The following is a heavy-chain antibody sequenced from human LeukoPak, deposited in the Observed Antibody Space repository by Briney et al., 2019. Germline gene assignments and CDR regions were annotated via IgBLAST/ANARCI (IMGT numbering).Heavy chain of an antibody. V-gene: IGHV3-64*01. CDR3: ARSEDSSGYYGLYDAFDI. CDR2: ISSNGGST. Sequence: PGGSLRLSCAASGFTFSSYAMHWVRQAPGKGLEYVSAISSNGGSTYYANSVKGRFTISRDNSKNTLYLQMGSLRAEDMAVYYCARSEDSSGYYGLYDAFDIWGQGTMATVSS. CDR1: GFTFSSYA. D-gene: IGHD3-22*01. J-gene: IGHJ3*02.